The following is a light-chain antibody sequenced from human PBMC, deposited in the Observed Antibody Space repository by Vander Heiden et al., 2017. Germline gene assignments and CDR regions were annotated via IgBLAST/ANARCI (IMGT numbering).Light chain of an antibody. CDR3: QQRNSATLT. CDR1: QSVSSY. CDR2: DAS. Sequence: GERATLSCRASQSVSSYVAWYQQKPGQAPRLLIYDASSRATGIPARCSGSGSGTDFTLTISSLEPEDFAVYYCQQRNSATLTFGGGTKVEIK. V-gene: IGKV3-11*01. J-gene: IGKJ4*01.